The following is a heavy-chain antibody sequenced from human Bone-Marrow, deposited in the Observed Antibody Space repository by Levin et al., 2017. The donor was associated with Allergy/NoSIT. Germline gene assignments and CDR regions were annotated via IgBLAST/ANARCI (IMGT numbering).Heavy chain of an antibody. CDR3: ARVWGSVDY. Sequence: PWASVKVSCKASGYPFTSYDINWVRQATGQGLEWMGWMNPNSGDTGYAQKFQGRVTMTRDAAISTAYMELNSLRSDDTAVYYCARVWGSVDYWGQGTLVTVSS. CDR2: MNPNSGDT. D-gene: IGHD3-16*01. CDR1: GYPFTSYD. J-gene: IGHJ4*02. V-gene: IGHV1-8*01.